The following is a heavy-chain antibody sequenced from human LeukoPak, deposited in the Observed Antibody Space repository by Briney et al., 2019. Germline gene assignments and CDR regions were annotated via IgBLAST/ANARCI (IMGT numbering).Heavy chain of an antibody. CDR2: TYYRSKWYN. D-gene: IGHD2-15*01. CDR3: AREVGYCSGGSCLFDY. J-gene: IGHJ4*02. Sequence: SQTLSLTCALSGDSVSSNSAAWNWIRQSPSRGLEWLGRTYYRSKWYNDYAVSVKSRITINPDTSKNQFSLQLNSVTPEDTAVYYCAREVGYCSGGSCLFDYWGQGTLVTVSS. CDR1: GDSVSSNSAA. V-gene: IGHV6-1*01.